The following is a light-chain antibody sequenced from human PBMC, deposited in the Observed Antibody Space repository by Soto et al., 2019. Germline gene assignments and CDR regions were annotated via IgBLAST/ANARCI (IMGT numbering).Light chain of an antibody. Sequence: DIQMTQSPSSLSASVGDRVTITCRASQSISSYLNWYQQKPGKAPKLLIYAASSLQSGVPSRFSGSGSGTDFTLTISSLQPEDFATYYCQQSYSTHRWTFGQGTKVEI. V-gene: IGKV1-39*01. CDR2: AAS. CDR1: QSISSY. CDR3: QQSYSTHRWT. J-gene: IGKJ1*01.